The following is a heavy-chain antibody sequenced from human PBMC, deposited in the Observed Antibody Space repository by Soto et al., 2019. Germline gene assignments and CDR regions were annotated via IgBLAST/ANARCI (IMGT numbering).Heavy chain of an antibody. CDR1: GFGFSNFG. D-gene: IGHD2-2*01. J-gene: IGHJ4*02. Sequence: QVQLVESGGGVVQPGRSLRLSCAASGFGFSNFGMHWVRQAPGKGLEWVAVISFVGGLQKYGDSVKGRFTISRDNSKNMLFLEMNSLRAEDTAVCAKMAHFGGEVAMPAADVTYWGQGTLVIVSS. CDR2: ISFVGGLQ. CDR3: MAHFGGEVAMPAADVTY. V-gene: IGHV3-30*03.